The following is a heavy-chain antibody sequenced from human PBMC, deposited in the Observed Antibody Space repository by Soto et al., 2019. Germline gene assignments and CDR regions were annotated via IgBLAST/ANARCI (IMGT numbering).Heavy chain of an antibody. CDR1: GGTFSSYT. J-gene: IGHJ6*02. D-gene: IGHD5-12*01. Sequence: QVQLVQSGAEVKKPGSSVKVSCKASGGTFSSYTISWVRQAPGQGLEWMGRIIPILVIANYAQKFQGRVTITADKSTSTAYMELSSLRSEDTAVYYCARDNSGYDLIYYYGMDVWGQGTTVTVSS. CDR2: IIPILVIA. V-gene: IGHV1-69*08. CDR3: ARDNSGYDLIYYYGMDV.